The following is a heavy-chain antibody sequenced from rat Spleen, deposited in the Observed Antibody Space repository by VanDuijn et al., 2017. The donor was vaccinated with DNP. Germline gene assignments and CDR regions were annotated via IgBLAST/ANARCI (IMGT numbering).Heavy chain of an antibody. CDR1: GFTFSSYW. J-gene: IGHJ2*01. CDR2: ITTYGGGT. CDR3: ANYNSYDGTY. V-gene: IGHV5-58*01. D-gene: IGHD1-12*02. Sequence: EVQLVETGGGLVQPGRSLKLSCVASGFTFSSYWMYWVRQAPGQGLEWVASITTYGGGTYYPDSVKGRFTISGDNADNTVYLQMNSLRSEDTATYYCANYNSYDGTYWGQGVMVTVSS.